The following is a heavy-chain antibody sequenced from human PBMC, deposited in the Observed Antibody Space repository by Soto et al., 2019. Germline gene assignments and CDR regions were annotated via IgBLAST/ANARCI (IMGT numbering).Heavy chain of an antibody. CDR1: VLNFNIYW. CDR2: IKGDGSEK. V-gene: IGHV3-7*01. D-gene: IGHD4-4*01. CDR3: TRAHYSTPL. J-gene: IGHJ4*02. Sequence: GGSLRLSCIHPVLNFNIYWMNWVRQAPGKGLEWVANIKGDGSEKYYVDSVKGRFTISRDNAKNSLYLQMNSLTAEDTAVYYCTRAHYSTPLGGQAALVTVSS.